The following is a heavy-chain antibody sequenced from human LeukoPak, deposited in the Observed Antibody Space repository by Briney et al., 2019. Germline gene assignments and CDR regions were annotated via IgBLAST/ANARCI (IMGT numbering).Heavy chain of an antibody. CDR3: AGDLTYYYDSSGYRRAFDI. V-gene: IGHV4-39*02. D-gene: IGHD3-22*01. CDR1: GGSISSSSYY. J-gene: IGHJ3*02. Sequence: SETLSLTCTVSGGSISSSSYYWGWIRQPPGKGLEWIGSIYYSGSTYYNPSLKSRVTTSVDTSKDQFSLKLSSVTAADTAVYYCAGDLTYYYDSSGYRRAFDIWGQGTMVTVSS. CDR2: IYYSGST.